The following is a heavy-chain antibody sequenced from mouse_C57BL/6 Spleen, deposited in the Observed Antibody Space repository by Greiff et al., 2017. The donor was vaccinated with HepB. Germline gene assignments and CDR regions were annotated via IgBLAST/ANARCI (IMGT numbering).Heavy chain of an antibody. CDR3: AGENYAMDY. CDR1: GFTFSDYG. V-gene: IGHV5-17*01. J-gene: IGHJ4*01. Sequence: EVKVVDSGGGLVKPGGSLKLSCAASGFTFSDYGMHWVRQAPEKGLEWVAYISSGSSTIYYADTVKGRFTISRDNAKNTLFLQMTSLRSEDTAMYYCAGENYAMDYWGQGTSVTVSS. CDR2: ISSGSSTI.